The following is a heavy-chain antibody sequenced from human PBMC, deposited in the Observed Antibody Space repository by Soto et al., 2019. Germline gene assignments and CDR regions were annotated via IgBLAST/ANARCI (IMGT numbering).Heavy chain of an antibody. D-gene: IGHD3-10*01. CDR1: GGTFSSYA. CDR2: IIPISGTA. J-gene: IGHJ6*02. Sequence: QVQLVQSGAEVKKPGSSVKVSCKASGGTFSSYAISWVRQAPGQGLEWMGGIIPISGTANYAQKFQGRVTITADESTSTAYMELSSLRSEDTAVYYCARVRPTMVRGVISGMDVWGQGTTVTVSS. CDR3: ARVRPTMVRGVISGMDV. V-gene: IGHV1-69*01.